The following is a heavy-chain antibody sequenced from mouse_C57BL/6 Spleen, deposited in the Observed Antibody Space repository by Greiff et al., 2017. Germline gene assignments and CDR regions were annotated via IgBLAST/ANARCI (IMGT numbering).Heavy chain of an antibody. D-gene: IGHD3-2*02. CDR2: IYPGDGDT. J-gene: IGHJ2*01. Sequence: QVQLQQSGAELVKPGASVKISCTASGYAFSSYWMNWVKQRPGKGLEWIGQIYPGDGDTNYNGKFKGKATLTADKSSITAYMQLSSLTSEDSTVYFCARDSSCPNYFDYWSQVTTLTVSS. CDR1: GYAFSSYW. V-gene: IGHV1-80*01. CDR3: ARDSSCPNYFDY.